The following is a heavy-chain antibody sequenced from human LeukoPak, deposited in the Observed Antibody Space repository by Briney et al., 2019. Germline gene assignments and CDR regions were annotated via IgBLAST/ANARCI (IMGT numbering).Heavy chain of an antibody. V-gene: IGHV4-59*12. CDR3: AVLEGYYSNSGRYS. Sequence: SETLSLTCTVSGGSISSYYWSWIRQPPGKGLEWIGYIYYSGSTNYNPSLKSRVTISVDTSKNQFSLKLSSVTAADTAVYFCAVLEGYYSNSGRYSWGQGTLVTVSS. D-gene: IGHD2-8*01. CDR1: GGSISSYY. J-gene: IGHJ4*02. CDR2: IYYSGST.